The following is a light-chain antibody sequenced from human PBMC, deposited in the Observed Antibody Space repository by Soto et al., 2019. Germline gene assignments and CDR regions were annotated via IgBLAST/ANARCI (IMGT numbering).Light chain of an antibody. CDR2: GAS. V-gene: IGKV3-15*01. CDR3: QQYNNWPPIT. Sequence: IGLTQSAGTLSLSPGERATLYCRASQSVSSNLAWYQQKPGQAPRLLIYGASTRATGIPARFSGSGSGTEFTLAISSLQSEDFAVYYCQQYNNWPPITFGQGTRLAIK. J-gene: IGKJ5*01. CDR1: QSVSSN.